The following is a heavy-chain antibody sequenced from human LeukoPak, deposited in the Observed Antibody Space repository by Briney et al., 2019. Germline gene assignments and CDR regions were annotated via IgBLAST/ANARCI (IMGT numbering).Heavy chain of an antibody. V-gene: IGHV1-69*05. J-gene: IGHJ4*02. D-gene: IGHD2-2*01. CDR2: IIPIFGTA. CDR3: AREEGYCSTTSCSAPFDY. CDR1: GGTFSSYA. Sequence: SLVKVSCKASGGTFSSYAISWVRQAPGQGLEWMGRIIPIFGTANYAQKFQGRVTMTRDTSISTAYMELSSLRSDDTAVYYCAREEGYCSTTSCSAPFDYWGQGALVTVSS.